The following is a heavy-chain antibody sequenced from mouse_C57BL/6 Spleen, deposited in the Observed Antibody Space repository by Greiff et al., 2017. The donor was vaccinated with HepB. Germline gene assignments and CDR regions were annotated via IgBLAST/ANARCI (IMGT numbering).Heavy chain of an antibody. CDR3: ARHAVAEGYWYFDV. CDR1: GFTFSSYG. CDR2: ISSGGSYT. V-gene: IGHV5-6*01. J-gene: IGHJ1*03. Sequence: EVHLVESGGDLVKPGGSLKLSCAASGFTFSSYGMSWVRQTPDKRLEWVATISSGGSYTYYPDSVKGRFTISRDNAKNTLYLQMSSLKSEDTAMYYCARHAVAEGYWYFDVWGTGTTVTVSS.